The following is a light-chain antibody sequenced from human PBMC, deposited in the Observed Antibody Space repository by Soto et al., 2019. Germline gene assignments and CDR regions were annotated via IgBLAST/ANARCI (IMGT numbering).Light chain of an antibody. CDR1: QSVRSNY. CDR3: QQYGTSLWT. Sequence: EVVLTQSPVTLSLSPAERVTLSCMASQSVRSNYLAWYQKKAGQAPRVLIYGASSRASGIPDRFSGSGSGTDFTLTISRLEPEDFAVYYCQQYGTSLWTFGQGTKVDI. V-gene: IGKV3-20*01. J-gene: IGKJ1*01. CDR2: GAS.